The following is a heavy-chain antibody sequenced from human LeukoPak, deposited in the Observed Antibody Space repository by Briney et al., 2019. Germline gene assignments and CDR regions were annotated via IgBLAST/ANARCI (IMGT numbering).Heavy chain of an antibody. D-gene: IGHD3-22*01. J-gene: IGHJ4*02. CDR2: ISPYNGNT. Sequence: ALVKVSCKASGYTFTTYGISWVRQAPGQGLEWMGWISPYNGNTNYAQSLQGRVTMTTDTSTSTAYMELRSLRSDDTAVYYCARAWKATTYYYDSSGHPDFWGQGTLITVSS. CDR1: GYTFTTYG. CDR3: ARAWKATTYYYDSSGHPDF. V-gene: IGHV1-18*01.